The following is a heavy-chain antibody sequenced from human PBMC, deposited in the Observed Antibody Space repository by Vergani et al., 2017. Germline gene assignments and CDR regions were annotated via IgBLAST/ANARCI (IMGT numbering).Heavy chain of an antibody. CDR1: GYTFTSYA. D-gene: IGHD3-22*01. CDR2: INTNTGNP. Sequence: QVQLVQSGSELKKPGASVKVSCKASGYTFTSYAINWVRQAPGQGFEWMGWINTNTGNPTYAQGFTGRFVFSLDTSVSTAYLQISSLKAEDTAIYYCARGAYDSSGYFPYYFDYWGQGTLVTVSS. J-gene: IGHJ4*02. V-gene: IGHV7-4-1*02. CDR3: ARGAYDSSGYFPYYFDY.